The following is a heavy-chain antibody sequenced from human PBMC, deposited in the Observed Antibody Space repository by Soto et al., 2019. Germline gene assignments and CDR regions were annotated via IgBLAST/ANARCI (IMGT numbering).Heavy chain of an antibody. CDR3: ARGRGYSSAQRSYFDY. D-gene: IGHD6-25*01. CDR1: GYTFTSYD. J-gene: IGHJ4*02. Sequence: QVQLVQSGAEVKKPGASVKVSCKASGYTFTSYDINWVRQATGQGLEWMGWMNPNSGNTGYAQKLQGRVTMTRNTSISTAYMELSSLRSEDTAVYYCARGRGYSSAQRSYFDYWGQGTLVTVSS. CDR2: MNPNSGNT. V-gene: IGHV1-8*01.